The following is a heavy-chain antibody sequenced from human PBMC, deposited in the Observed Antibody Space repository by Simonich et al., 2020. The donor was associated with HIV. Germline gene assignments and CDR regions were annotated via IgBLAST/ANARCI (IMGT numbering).Heavy chain of an antibody. CDR2: ISSSSSYI. Sequence: EVQLVESGGGLVKPGGSLRLSCAGSGFTFSSYSMNWVRQAPGKGLEWVSYISSSSSYIYYSDSVKGRFNISRDNAKNTLYLQMNSLRAEDTAVYYCARDGRKGSSTSCSDYWGQGTLVTVSS. CDR1: GFTFSSYS. V-gene: IGHV3-21*01. J-gene: IGHJ4*02. CDR3: ARDGRKGSSTSCSDY. D-gene: IGHD2-2*01.